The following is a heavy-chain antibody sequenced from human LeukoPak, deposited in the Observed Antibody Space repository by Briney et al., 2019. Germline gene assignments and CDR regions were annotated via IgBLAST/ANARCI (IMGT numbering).Heavy chain of an antibody. CDR3: ARGGSDGYLFDF. J-gene: IGHJ4*02. CDR2: IYHSGNT. D-gene: IGHD5-24*01. Sequence: SQTLSLTCTVSGGSISSGAYYWSWIRQPPGTGLEWIGYIYHSGNTYYNPSLKSRVAISIDSSKKQFSLKLSSVTAADTAVYYCARGGSDGYLFDFWGQGTLVTVSS. V-gene: IGHV4-30-4*01. CDR1: GGSISSGAYY.